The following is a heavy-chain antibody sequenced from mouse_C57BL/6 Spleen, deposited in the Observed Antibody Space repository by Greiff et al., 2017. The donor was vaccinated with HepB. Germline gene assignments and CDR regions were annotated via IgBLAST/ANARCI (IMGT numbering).Heavy chain of an antibody. D-gene: IGHD4-1*01. V-gene: IGHV3-6*01. CDR1: GYSITSGYY. CDR3: ARAGTNWYFDV. Sequence: EVKLEESGPGLVKPSQSLSLTCSVTGYSITSGYYWNWIRQFPGNKLEWMGYISYDGSNNYNPSLKNRISITRDTSKNQCFLKLNSVTTEDTATYYCARAGTNWYFDVWGTGTTVTVSS. J-gene: IGHJ1*03. CDR2: ISYDGSN.